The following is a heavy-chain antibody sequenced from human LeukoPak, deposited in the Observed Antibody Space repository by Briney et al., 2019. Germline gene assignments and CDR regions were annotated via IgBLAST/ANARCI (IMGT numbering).Heavy chain of an antibody. CDR1: GFTFSTYS. CDR2: ISGSGSGSTK. D-gene: IGHD6-25*01. Sequence: PGGSLRLSCAASGFTFSTYSMNWVRQAPGKGLEWISYISGSGSGSTKYYAESVKGRFTISRDNAKNSLYLQMNSLRDGDTAMYYCGRLRPGYYFDYWGQGTLVTVSS. CDR3: GRLRPGYYFDY. J-gene: IGHJ4*02. V-gene: IGHV3-48*02.